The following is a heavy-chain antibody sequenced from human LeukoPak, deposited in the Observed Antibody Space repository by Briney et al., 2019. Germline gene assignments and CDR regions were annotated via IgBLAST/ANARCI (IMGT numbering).Heavy chain of an antibody. V-gene: IGHV3-30-3*01. Sequence: ISYDSSNKYYADSVKGRFTISRDNSKNTLYLQMNSLRAEDTAVYYCARDSYYYDSSGYYDYWGQGTLVTVSS. D-gene: IGHD3-22*01. CDR2: ISYDSSNK. J-gene: IGHJ4*02. CDR3: ARDSYYYDSSGYYDY.